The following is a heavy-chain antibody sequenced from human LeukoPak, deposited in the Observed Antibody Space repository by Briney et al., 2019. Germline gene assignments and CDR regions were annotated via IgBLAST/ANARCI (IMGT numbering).Heavy chain of an antibody. CDR1: GYTLTELS. CDR3: ATAPAPLYSSGWRD. Sequence: GASVKVSCKVSGYTLTELSMHWVRQAPGKGLEWMGGFDPEDGETIYAQKFQGRVTMTEDTSTDTAYMELSSLRSEDTAVYYCATAPAPLYSSGWRDWGQGTLVTVSS. J-gene: IGHJ4*02. V-gene: IGHV1-24*01. CDR2: FDPEDGET. D-gene: IGHD6-19*01.